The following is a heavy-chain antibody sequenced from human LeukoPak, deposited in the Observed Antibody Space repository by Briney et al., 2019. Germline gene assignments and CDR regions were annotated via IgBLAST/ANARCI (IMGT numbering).Heavy chain of an antibody. J-gene: IGHJ4*02. V-gene: IGHV3-30-3*01. CDR1: RFFFSSYA. D-gene: IGHD2-2*01. CDR2: ISSDGTNK. Sequence: GGSLRLSCAASRFFFSSYAMHWVRQAPGKGLEWLAVISSDGTNKYYADSVKGRFTISRDNSKNTLYLQMNSLRLEDTAMYYCAREYLSLDSWGQGTPVTVSS. CDR3: AREYLSLDS.